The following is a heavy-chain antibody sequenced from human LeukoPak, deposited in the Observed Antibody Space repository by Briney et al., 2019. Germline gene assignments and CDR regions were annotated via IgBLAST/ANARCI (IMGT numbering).Heavy chain of an antibody. D-gene: IGHD3-16*01. V-gene: IGHV4-59*01. J-gene: IGHJ4*02. CDR1: GGSISNYY. CDR2: IYYSGST. Sequence: SETLSLTCTVSGGSISNYYWSWIRQPPGKGLEWIGYIYYSGSTNYNPSLKSRVTMSVDTSKNQFSLKLSSVTAADTAVYYCARDRYALTFDCWGQGTLVTVSS. CDR3: ARDRYALTFDC.